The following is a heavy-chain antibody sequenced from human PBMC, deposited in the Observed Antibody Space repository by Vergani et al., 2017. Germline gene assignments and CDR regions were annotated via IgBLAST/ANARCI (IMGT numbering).Heavy chain of an antibody. V-gene: IGHV4-34*01. CDR1: GGSFSGYY. CDR2: INHSGST. Sequence: QVQLQQWGAGLLKPSETLSLTCAVYGGSFSGYYWSWIRQPPGKGLEWIGEINHSGSTNYNPSLKSRVTISVDTSKNQFSLKLSSVTAADTALYYCARLITIHFDPWGQGTLVTVSS. D-gene: IGHD3-10*01. J-gene: IGHJ5*02. CDR3: ARLITIHFDP.